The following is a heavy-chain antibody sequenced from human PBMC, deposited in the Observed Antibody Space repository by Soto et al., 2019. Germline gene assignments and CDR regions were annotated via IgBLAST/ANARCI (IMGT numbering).Heavy chain of an antibody. D-gene: IGHD6-6*01. CDR3: ARAGSSSTELTTWDYYYYYGMDV. J-gene: IGHJ6*02. CDR2: ISYDGSNK. Sequence: GGSLRLSCAASGFTFSSYAMHWVRQAPGKGLEWVAVISYDGSNKYYADSVKGRFTISRDNSKNTRYLQMNSLRAEDTAVYYCARAGSSSTELTTWDYYYYYGMDVWGQGTTVTVSS. CDR1: GFTFSSYA. V-gene: IGHV3-30-3*01.